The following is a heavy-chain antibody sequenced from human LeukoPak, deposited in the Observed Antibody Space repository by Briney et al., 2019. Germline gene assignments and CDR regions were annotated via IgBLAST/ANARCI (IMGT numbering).Heavy chain of an antibody. V-gene: IGHV3-48*02. Sequence: GGSLRLSCAAYGFTFHFYSMTWVRQAPGKGLEWVSYISSRSSNKYYTDYVKGRFTVSRDNAKNSLNLQMNSLRDEDTAVYYCARGEDYWGQGTLVTVSS. CDR2: ISSRSSNK. J-gene: IGHJ4*02. CDR3: ARGEDY. CDR1: GFTFHFYS.